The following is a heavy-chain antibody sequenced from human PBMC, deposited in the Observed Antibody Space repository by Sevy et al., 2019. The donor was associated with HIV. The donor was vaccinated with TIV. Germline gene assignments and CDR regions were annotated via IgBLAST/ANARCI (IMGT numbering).Heavy chain of an antibody. CDR1: GGSFSGYY. CDR3: ARLVDTAMALDY. J-gene: IGHJ4*02. V-gene: IGHV4-34*01. Sequence: SETLSLACAVYGGSFSGYYWSWIRQPPGKGLEWIGEINHSGSTNYNPSLKSRVTISVDTSKNQFSLKLSSVTAADTAVYYCARLVDTAMALDYWGQRTLVTVSS. D-gene: IGHD5-18*01. CDR2: INHSGST.